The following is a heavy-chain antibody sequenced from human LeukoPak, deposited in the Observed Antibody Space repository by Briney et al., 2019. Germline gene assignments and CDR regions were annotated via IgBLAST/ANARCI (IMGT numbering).Heavy chain of an antibody. Sequence: GGSLRLSCAASGFTFSSYAMSWVRQAPGKGLEWVSAISGNDGNTYYTDSVKGRFTISRDHSKNTLYLQMNSLRAEDTAVYYCARGTDGYNYDQTYYFGYWGQGTLVTVSS. V-gene: IGHV3-23*01. J-gene: IGHJ4*02. CDR3: ARGTDGYNYDQTYYFGY. CDR1: GFTFSSYA. CDR2: ISGNDGNT. D-gene: IGHD5-24*01.